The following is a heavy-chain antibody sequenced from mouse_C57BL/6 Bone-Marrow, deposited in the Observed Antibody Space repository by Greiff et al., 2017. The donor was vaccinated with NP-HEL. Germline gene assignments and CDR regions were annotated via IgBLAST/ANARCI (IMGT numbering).Heavy chain of an antibody. D-gene: IGHD1-1*01. CDR1: GFTFSSYA. CDR2: ISSGGDYI. CDR3: TRDRDGSEYFDV. V-gene: IGHV5-9-1*02. J-gene: IGHJ1*03. Sequence: VQLVESGEGLVKPGGSLKLSCAASGFTFSSYAMSWVRQTPEKRLEWVAYISSGGDYIYYADTVKGRFTISRDNARNTLYLQMSSLKSEDTAMYYCTRDRDGSEYFDVWGTGTTVTVSS.